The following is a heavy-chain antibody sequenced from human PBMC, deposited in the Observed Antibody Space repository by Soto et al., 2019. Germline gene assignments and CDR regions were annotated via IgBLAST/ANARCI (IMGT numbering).Heavy chain of an antibody. CDR1: GYSFTSYW. J-gene: IGHJ4*02. Sequence: EVQLVQSGAEVKKPGESLKISCKGSGYSFTSYWIGWVCQMPGKGLEWMGIIYPGDSDTRYSPSFQGQVTISADKSISTAYLQWSSLKASDTAMYYCARAGSIAVAGTPSDYWGQGTLVTVSS. D-gene: IGHD6-19*01. CDR2: IYPGDSDT. V-gene: IGHV5-51*01. CDR3: ARAGSIAVAGTPSDY.